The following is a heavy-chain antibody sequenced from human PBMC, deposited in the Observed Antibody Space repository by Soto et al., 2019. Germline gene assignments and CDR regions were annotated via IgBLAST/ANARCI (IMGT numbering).Heavy chain of an antibody. Sequence: QVQLVQSGAEVKKPGSSVKVSCKASGGTFSSYTISWVRQAPGQGLEWMGRIIPILGIANYAQKFQGRVTITXXKXTXXAYMELSSLRSEDTAVYYCARGIAAATYYYYGMDVWGQGTTVTVSS. V-gene: IGHV1-69*02. D-gene: IGHD6-13*01. CDR3: ARGIAAATYYYYGMDV. J-gene: IGHJ6*02. CDR1: GGTFSSYT. CDR2: IIPILGIA.